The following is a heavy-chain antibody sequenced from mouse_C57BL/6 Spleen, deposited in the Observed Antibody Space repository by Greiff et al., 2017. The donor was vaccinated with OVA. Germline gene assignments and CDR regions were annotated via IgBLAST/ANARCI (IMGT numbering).Heavy chain of an antibody. CDR1: GYTFTSYW. CDR3: ARRYYGNYGYYAMDY. CDR2: IYPSDSET. V-gene: IGHV1-61*01. D-gene: IGHD2-1*01. Sequence: QVQLQQSGAELVRPGSSVKLSCKASGYTFTSYWMDWVKQRPGQGLEWIGNIYPSDSETHYNQKFKDKATLTVDKSSSTAYMQLSSLTSEDSAVYYCARRYYGNYGYYAMDYWGQGTSVTVSS. J-gene: IGHJ4*01.